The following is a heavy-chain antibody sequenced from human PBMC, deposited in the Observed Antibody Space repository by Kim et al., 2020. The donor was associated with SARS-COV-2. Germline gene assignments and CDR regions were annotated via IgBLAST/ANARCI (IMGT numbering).Heavy chain of an antibody. J-gene: IGHJ4*01. D-gene: IGHD3-22*01. CDR3: ARVHYYDSSGYYYYFD. CDR2: INYSANT. V-gene: IGHV4-31*03. CDR1: GGSISSASYY. Sequence: SETLSLTCSVSGGSISSASYYWSWIRQYPGKGLEWIVSINYSANTYYNPSLKSRVTISVDTSKNQFSLRLSSVTAADRAVYFCARVHYYDSSGYYYYFD.